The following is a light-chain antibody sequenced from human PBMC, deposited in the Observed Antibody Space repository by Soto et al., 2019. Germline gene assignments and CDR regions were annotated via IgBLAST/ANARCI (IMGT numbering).Light chain of an antibody. V-gene: IGKV3-20*01. J-gene: IGKJ1*01. CDR3: QQYGSSLWT. Sequence: EIVLMQSPGTLSLSPGEGATLSCRASQSVSTNYLAWYQQKPGQAPRLLIYGASIRATGIPDRFSGSGSGTDFTLTISRLEPEDFAMYYCQQYGSSLWTFGQGTKVEIK. CDR1: QSVSTNY. CDR2: GAS.